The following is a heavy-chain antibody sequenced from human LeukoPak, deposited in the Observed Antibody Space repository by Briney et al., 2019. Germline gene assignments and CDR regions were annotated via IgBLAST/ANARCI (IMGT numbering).Heavy chain of an antibody. CDR2: IYTSGST. V-gene: IGHV4-61*02. CDR3: VGTYDILTGYTPYFDY. D-gene: IGHD3-9*01. J-gene: IGHJ4*02. CDR1: GGSISSGSYY. Sequence: PSETLSLTCTVSGGSISSGSYYWSWLRQPAGTGLEWIGRIYTSGSTNYNPSLKSRVTISVDTSKNQFSLKLSSVTAADTAVYYCVGTYDILTGYTPYFDYWGQGTLVTVSS.